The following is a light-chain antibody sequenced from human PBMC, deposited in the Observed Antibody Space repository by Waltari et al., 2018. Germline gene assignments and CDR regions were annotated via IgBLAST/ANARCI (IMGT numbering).Light chain of an antibody. Sequence: EIVLPQSPGTLSLSQGDRATPPCRASQSVSRTLAWYQQKPGQAPRLLIYDASSRATGIPDRFSGSGSGTDCSLTISRLEPEDFAVYYCQKYGTLPATFGQGTKVEIK. CDR3: QKYGTLPAT. CDR1: QSVSRT. CDR2: DAS. V-gene: IGKV3-20*01. J-gene: IGKJ1*01.